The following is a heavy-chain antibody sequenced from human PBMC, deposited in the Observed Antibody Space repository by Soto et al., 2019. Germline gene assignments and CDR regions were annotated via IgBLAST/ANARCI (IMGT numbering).Heavy chain of an antibody. J-gene: IGHJ4*02. D-gene: IGHD1-26*01. CDR3: AKDGADTGTYYFDY. Sequence: QVQLVESGGGVVQPGRSLRLSCAASNFTFSNYGMHWVRQAPGKGLEWVALISNDGSNKYYTDSVKGRFTISRDNSRNTLSLQMNSLRADATAVYYCAKDGADTGTYYFDYWGQGTLITVSS. CDR2: ISNDGSNK. CDR1: NFTFSNYG. V-gene: IGHV3-30*18.